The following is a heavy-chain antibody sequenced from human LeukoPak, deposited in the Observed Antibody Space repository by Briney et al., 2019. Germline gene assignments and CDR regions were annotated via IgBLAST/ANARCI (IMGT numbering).Heavy chain of an antibody. D-gene: IGHD3-10*01. CDR3: ARNIWFGESADAFDI. CDR1: GYTFTSYG. J-gene: IGHJ3*02. CDR2: ISAYNGNT. V-gene: IGHV1-18*01. Sequence: ASVKVSCTASGYTFTSYGISWVRQAPGQGLEWIGWISAYNGNTNYAQKLQGRVTMTTDTSTSTAYMELRSLRSDDTAVYYCARNIWFGESADAFDIWGQGTMVTVSS.